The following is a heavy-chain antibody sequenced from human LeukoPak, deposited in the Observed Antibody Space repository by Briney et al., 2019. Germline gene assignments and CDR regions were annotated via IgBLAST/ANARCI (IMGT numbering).Heavy chain of an antibody. D-gene: IGHD3-9*01. CDR1: GGSISSSRYY. Sequence: SETLSLTCTVSGGSISSSRYYWGWIRQPPGKGLEWIVTIYYDGSTYYNPSLKSRVTISVDTSNNQFSLKLTSVTAADTAVYYCARGPKHYDILTGIDYWGRGTLVTVSS. J-gene: IGHJ4*02. V-gene: IGHV4-39*01. CDR3: ARGPKHYDILTGIDY. CDR2: IYYDGST.